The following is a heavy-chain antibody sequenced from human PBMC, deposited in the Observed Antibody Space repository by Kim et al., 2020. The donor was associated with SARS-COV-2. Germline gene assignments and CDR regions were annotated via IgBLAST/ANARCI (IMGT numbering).Heavy chain of an antibody. CDR2: IYTDNGNT. D-gene: IGHD3-22*01. V-gene: IGHV1-3*04. CDR1: GYTFTSNA. CDR3: ARGSTMMYEF. Sequence: ASVKVSCKASGYTFTSNAIHWVRQAPGQRLEWMGWIYTDNGNTVYSQKLQDRVTISRDTSASTVYMEMSSLRSEDTAVYYCARGSTMMYEFWGQGTLVTDSS. J-gene: IGHJ4*02.